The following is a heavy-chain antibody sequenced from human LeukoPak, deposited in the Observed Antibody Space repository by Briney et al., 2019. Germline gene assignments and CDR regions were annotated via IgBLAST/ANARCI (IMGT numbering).Heavy chain of an antibody. CDR3: ARVRSSNGDSYYFDY. CDR2: IYPSGNT. CDR1: GASISSGGSS. J-gene: IGHJ4*02. D-gene: IGHD2-8*01. V-gene: IGHV4-30-2*01. Sequence: KPSETLSLTCAVSGASISSGGSSWSWIRQPPGKGLGWIGYIYPSGNTYYNPSLKSRVTISLDKSKNQFSLNLTSVTAADTAVYYCARVRSSNGDSYYFDYWGQGALVTVSS.